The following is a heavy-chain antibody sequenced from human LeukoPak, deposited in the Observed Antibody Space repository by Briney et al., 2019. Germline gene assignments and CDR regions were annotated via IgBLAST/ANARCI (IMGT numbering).Heavy chain of an antibody. D-gene: IGHD3-10*01. V-gene: IGHV1-8*01. J-gene: IGHJ5*02. CDR2: MNPNSGNT. CDR3: ARDQREGGSGSYYKRGGFDR. Sequence: GASVKVSCKASGYTFTSYDINWVRQATGQGLEWMGWMNPNSGNTGYAQKFQGRVTMTRNTSISTAYMELSSLRSEDTAVYYCARDQREGGSGSYYKRGGFDRWGQGTLVSVSS. CDR1: GYTFTSYD.